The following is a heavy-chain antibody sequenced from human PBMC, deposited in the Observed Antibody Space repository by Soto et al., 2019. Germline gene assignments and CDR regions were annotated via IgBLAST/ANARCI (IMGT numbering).Heavy chain of an antibody. CDR3: AKVGDYYGSGSYFDS. CDR1: GFSFTSYA. V-gene: IGHV3-23*01. CDR2: ITAGSDNT. J-gene: IGHJ4*02. Sequence: GGSLRLSCAASGFSFTSYAMSWVRQAPGKGLERVSTITAGSDNTYYADSVKGRFTISRDNSKNTLYLQMNSLRAEDTAVYYCAKVGDYYGSGSYFDSWGQGTLVTVSS. D-gene: IGHD3-10*01.